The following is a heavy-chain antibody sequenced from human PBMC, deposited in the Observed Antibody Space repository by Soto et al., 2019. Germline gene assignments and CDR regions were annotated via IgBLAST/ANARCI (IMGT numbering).Heavy chain of an antibody. V-gene: IGHV5-10-1*01. J-gene: IGHJ6*02. CDR1: GYSFTSYW. Sequence: GEPLKISCKGSGYSFTSYWISWVRQMPGKGLEWMGRIDPSDSYTNYSPSFQGHVTISADKSISTAYLQWSSLKASDTAMYYCATLGYCSSTSCYGGLYYGMDVWGQGTTVTVSS. CDR2: IDPSDSYT. CDR3: ATLGYCSSTSCYGGLYYGMDV. D-gene: IGHD2-2*01.